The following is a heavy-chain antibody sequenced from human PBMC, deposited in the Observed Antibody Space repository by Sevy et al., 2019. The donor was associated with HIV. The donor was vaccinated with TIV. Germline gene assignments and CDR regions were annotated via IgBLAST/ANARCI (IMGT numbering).Heavy chain of an antibody. CDR2: ISAYNGNT. J-gene: IGHJ3*02. D-gene: IGHD5-12*01. CDR1: GYTFTSYG. Sequence: ASVKVSCKASGYTFTSYGISWVQQAPGQGLEWMGWISAYNGNTNYAQKLQGRVTMTTDTSTSTAYMELRSLRSDDTAVYYCAGRRDGYNYRAFVIWGQGTMVTVSS. V-gene: IGHV1-18*01. CDR3: AGRRDGYNYRAFVI.